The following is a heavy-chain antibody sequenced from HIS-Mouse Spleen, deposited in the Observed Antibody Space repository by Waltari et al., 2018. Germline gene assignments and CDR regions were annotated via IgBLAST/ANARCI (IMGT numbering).Heavy chain of an antibody. CDR1: GGSISSSSYY. J-gene: IGHJ4*02. CDR2: IYYSGGT. D-gene: IGHD2-2*01. CDR3: ARGRRERYCSSTSCYYFDY. Sequence: QLQLQESGPGLVKPSETLSLTCTVSGGSISSSSYYWGWIRQPPGKGLEWIGSIYYSGGTNSNPSLKSRVTISVDTSKNQFSLKLSSVTAADTAVYYCARGRRERYCSSTSCYYFDYWGQGTLVTVSS. V-gene: IGHV4-39*07.